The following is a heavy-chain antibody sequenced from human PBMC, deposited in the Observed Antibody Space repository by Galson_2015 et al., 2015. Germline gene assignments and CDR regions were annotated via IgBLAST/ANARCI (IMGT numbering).Heavy chain of an antibody. V-gene: IGHV3-11*01. Sequence: SLRLSCAAFGFTFSDYYMNWIRQAPGKGLEWVSYISNSGSTIYYADSVKGRFTISRDNAKNSLYLQMNSLRAEDTAVYYCARYRFDYWGQGTLVTVSS. CDR2: ISNSGSTI. CDR1: GFTFSDYY. CDR3: ARYRFDY. J-gene: IGHJ4*02. D-gene: IGHD1-26*01.